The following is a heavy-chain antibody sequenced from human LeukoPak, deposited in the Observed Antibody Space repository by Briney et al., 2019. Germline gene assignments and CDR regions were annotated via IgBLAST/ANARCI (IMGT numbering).Heavy chain of an antibody. CDR1: GYTFTDYY. D-gene: IGHD2-15*01. CDR2: ISPNSGGT. CDR3: ARDQFLLGYCSGGRGCRRAYYFDY. Sequence: GASVKVSCKASGYTFTDYYIHWVRQAPGQGLEWMGWISPNSGGTYYAQNFQDRVTMTRDTSITTAYMELSRLRSDDTAVYYCARDQFLLGYCSGGRGCRRAYYFDYWGQGTLVTVSS. V-gene: IGHV1-2*02. J-gene: IGHJ4*02.